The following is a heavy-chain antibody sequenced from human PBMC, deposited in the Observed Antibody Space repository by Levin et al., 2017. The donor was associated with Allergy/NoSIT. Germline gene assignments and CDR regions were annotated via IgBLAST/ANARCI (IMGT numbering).Heavy chain of an antibody. V-gene: IGHV1-8*01. D-gene: IGHD3-22*01. CDR3: ARGRRSSGYYPPHY. CDR2: MNPNSGNT. Sequence: ASVKVSCKASGYTFTSYDINWVRQATGQGLEWMGWMNPNSGNTGYAQKFQGRVTMTRNTSISTAYMELSSLRSEDTAVYYCARGRRSSGYYPPHYWGQGTLVTVSS. CDR1: GYTFTSYD. J-gene: IGHJ4*02.